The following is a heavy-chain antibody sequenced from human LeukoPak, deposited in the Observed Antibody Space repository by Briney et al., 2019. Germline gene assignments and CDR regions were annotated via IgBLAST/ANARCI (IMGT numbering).Heavy chain of an antibody. J-gene: IGHJ6*02. CDR2: IKQDGSEK. CDR1: GFTFSSYW. Sequence: GGSLRLSCAASGFTFSSYWMSWVRQAPGKGLEWVANIKQDGSEKYYVDSVKGRFTISRDNAKNSLYLQMNSLRAEDTAVYYCARELVSPYYYYGMDVWGQGTTVTVSS. V-gene: IGHV3-7*01. CDR3: ARELVSPYYYYGMDV.